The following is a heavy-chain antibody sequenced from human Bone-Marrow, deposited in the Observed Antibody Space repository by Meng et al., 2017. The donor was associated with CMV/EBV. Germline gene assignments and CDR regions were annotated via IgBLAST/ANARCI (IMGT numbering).Heavy chain of an antibody. CDR1: GYTFTSYG. Sequence: ASVKVSCKASGYTFTSYGISWVRQAPGQGLEWMGWISAYNGNTNYAQKLQGRVTMTTDTSTSTAYMELRSLRSDDTAVYYCATLRIVGATIYWYFDLWGRGTLVTVSS. J-gene: IGHJ2*01. CDR3: ATLRIVGATIYWYFDL. V-gene: IGHV1-18*01. CDR2: ISAYNGNT. D-gene: IGHD1-26*01.